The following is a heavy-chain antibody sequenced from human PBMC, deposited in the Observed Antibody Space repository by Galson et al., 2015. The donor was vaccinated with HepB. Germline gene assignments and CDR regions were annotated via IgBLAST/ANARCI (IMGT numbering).Heavy chain of an antibody. CDR2: IYPTDSDT. CDR1: SHGFSNYW. CDR3: ARRGPCDDDCYQDAFDI. J-gene: IGHJ3*02. Sequence: QSGAEVTKPGESLTIPCKGSSHGFSNYWIGWVRQMPGKGLEWMGIIYPTDSDTRYSPPFQGQVTISADKSVTTVYLRWSSLKASDTAMYYCARRGPCDDDCYQDAFDIWGQGTMVTVSS. D-gene: IGHD2-21*02. V-gene: IGHV5-51*01.